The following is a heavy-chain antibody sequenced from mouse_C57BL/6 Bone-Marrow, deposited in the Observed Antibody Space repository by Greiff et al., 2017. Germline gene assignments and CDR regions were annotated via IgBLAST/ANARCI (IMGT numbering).Heavy chain of an antibody. CDR2: ISSGGSYT. J-gene: IGHJ3*01. Sequence: EVKLMESGGDLVKPGGSLKLSCAASGFTFSSYGMSCVRQTPDKRLEWVATISSGGSYTYYPDSVKGRFTISRDNAKNTLYLQMSSLKSEDTAMYYCARSYYYGSSYDWFAYWGQVTLVTVSA. CDR3: ARSYYYGSSYDWFAY. V-gene: IGHV5-6*01. D-gene: IGHD1-1*01. CDR1: GFTFSSYG.